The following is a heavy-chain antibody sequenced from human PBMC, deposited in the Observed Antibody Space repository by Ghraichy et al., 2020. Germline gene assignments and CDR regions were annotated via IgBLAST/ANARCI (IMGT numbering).Heavy chain of an antibody. CDR1: GFTFSSYS. CDR3: ARDYYGSGRPQIPYYGMDV. V-gene: IGHV3-21*01. CDR2: ISSSSSYI. Sequence: GESLNISCAASGFTFSSYSMNWVRQAPGKGLEWVSSISSSSSYIYYADSVKGRFTISRDNAKNSLYLQMNSLRAEDTAVYYCARDYYGSGRPQIPYYGMDVWGQGTTVTVSS. D-gene: IGHD3-10*01. J-gene: IGHJ6*02.